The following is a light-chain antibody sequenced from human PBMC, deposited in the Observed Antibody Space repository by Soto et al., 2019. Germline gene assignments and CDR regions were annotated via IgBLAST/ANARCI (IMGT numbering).Light chain of an antibody. V-gene: IGLV2-14*01. J-gene: IGLJ1*01. CDR1: GSHVGAYNY. CDR3: SSYTTSGNYV. Sequence: SELTQSASGSASPAQSRSRTYTTAGSHVGAYNYVSWDQQRPGKAPKLMLYDVSSRPSGISNRFSGSKSGYTASLTISGLLAEDEADYYCSSYTTSGNYVFGTGTKVTVL. CDR2: DVS.